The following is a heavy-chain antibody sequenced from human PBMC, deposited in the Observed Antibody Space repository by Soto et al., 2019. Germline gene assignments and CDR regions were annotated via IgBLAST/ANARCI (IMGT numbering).Heavy chain of an antibody. V-gene: IGHV3-73*01. CDR3: TTYGNSSKGFDY. D-gene: IGHD6-6*01. CDR1: GFTFSGSV. Sequence: EVQLVESGGGLVHPGGSLKLSCAVYGFTFSGSVMHWVRQASGKGLEWLGRIRSRDSDYATSYAESVKGRVTISRDDSKNTAYLQVTSLKIESTALYYCTTYGNSSKGFDYWGQGTLVTVSS. CDR2: IRSRDSDYAT. J-gene: IGHJ4*02.